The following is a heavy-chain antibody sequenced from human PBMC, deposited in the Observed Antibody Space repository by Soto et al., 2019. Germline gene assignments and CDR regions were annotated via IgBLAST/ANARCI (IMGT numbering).Heavy chain of an antibody. Sequence: EVQLVESGEGLVQPGGSLRLSCAASGFTFSSYDMHWVRQATGKGLEWVSAIGTAGDTYYPGSVKGRFTISRENAKNSLYLQMNSLRAGDTAVYYCARGGVAGTYDAFDIWGQGTMVTVSS. V-gene: IGHV3-13*04. D-gene: IGHD6-19*01. J-gene: IGHJ3*02. CDR2: IGTAGDT. CDR3: ARGGVAGTYDAFDI. CDR1: GFTFSSYD.